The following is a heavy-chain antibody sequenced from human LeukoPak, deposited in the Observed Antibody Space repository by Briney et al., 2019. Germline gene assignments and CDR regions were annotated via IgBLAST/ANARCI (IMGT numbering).Heavy chain of an antibody. CDR2: IYYIGST. Sequence: NPSETLSLTCTVSGGSISSYYWTWIRQPPGKGLEWIGYIYYIGSTSYNPSLKSRVTISVDTSKNQFSLKLSSVTAADTAVYYCARAPPFGPFDYWGQGTLVTVSS. V-gene: IGHV4-59*12. D-gene: IGHD3/OR15-3a*01. J-gene: IGHJ4*02. CDR3: ARAPPFGPFDY. CDR1: GGSISSYY.